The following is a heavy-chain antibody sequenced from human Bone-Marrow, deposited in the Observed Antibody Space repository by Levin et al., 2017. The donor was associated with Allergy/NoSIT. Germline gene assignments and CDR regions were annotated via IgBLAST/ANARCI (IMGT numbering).Heavy chain of an antibody. CDR3: AKDIATQDITAADL. CDR2: IGGSDGAA. J-gene: IGHJ5*02. CDR1: GFSFSRYV. V-gene: IGHV3-23*01. Sequence: PGGSLRLSCTASGFSFSRYVMTWVRQAPGKGLEWVSGIGGSDGAAFYAGSVKGRFTISRDNSKNTLYLQMNSLRVEDTAIYYCAKDIATQDITAADLWGRGTLVTVSS. D-gene: IGHD1-26*01.